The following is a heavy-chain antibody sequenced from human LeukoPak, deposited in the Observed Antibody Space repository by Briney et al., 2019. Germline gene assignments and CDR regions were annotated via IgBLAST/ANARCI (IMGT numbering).Heavy chain of an antibody. CDR3: AKDTSGFWSGSYY. V-gene: IGHV3-23*01. J-gene: IGHJ4*02. Sequence: PGGSLRLSCAASGFTFSSYAMSWVRRAPGKGLEWVSAISGSGGSTYYADSVKGRFTISRDNSKNTLYLQMNSLRAEDTAVYYCAKDTSGFWSGSYYWGQGTLVTVSS. CDR2: ISGSGGST. CDR1: GFTFSSYA. D-gene: IGHD3-3*01.